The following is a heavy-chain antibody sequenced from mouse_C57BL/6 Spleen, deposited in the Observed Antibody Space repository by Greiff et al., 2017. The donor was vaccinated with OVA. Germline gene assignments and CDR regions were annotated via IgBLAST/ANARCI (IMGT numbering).Heavy chain of an antibody. Sequence: VQLQQSGPELVKPGASVKISCKASGYAFSSSWMNWVKQRPGTGLEWIGRIYPGDGDTNYNGKFKGKATLTADKSSSTAYMQLSSLTSEDSAVYFCARGPPTVVATGNWYFDVWGTGTTVTVSS. V-gene: IGHV1-82*01. CDR1: GYAFSSSW. J-gene: IGHJ1*03. D-gene: IGHD1-1*01. CDR2: IYPGDGDT. CDR3: ARGPPTVVATGNWYFDV.